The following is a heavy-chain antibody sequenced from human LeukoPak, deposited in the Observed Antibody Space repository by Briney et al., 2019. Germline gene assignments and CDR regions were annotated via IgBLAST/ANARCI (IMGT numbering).Heavy chain of an antibody. CDR2: IYSGGST. CDR1: GFTLSKFG. Sequence: PGGSLRLSCEASGFTLSKFGMHWVRQAPGKGLEWVSVIYSGGSTYCADSVKGRFTISRDNSKNTLYLQMNSLRAEDTAVYYCARGTSSGYFQLYFDYWGQGTLVTVSS. J-gene: IGHJ4*02. V-gene: IGHV3-53*01. CDR3: ARGTSSGYFQLYFDY. D-gene: IGHD3-22*01.